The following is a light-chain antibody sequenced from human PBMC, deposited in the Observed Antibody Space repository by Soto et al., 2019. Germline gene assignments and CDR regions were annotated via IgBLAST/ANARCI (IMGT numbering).Light chain of an antibody. CDR2: GAS. CDR1: QNINSIH. V-gene: IGKV3-20*01. Sequence: IVLTQSPGTLSLSPGERATLSCRASQNINSIHLAWYQQQAAQAPRLLIYGASSRATGIPDRFSGSGSGTDFTLTISRLEPEDFAVYYCQHYCTSLGLTFGGGTKVEI. CDR3: QHYCTSLGLT. J-gene: IGKJ4*01.